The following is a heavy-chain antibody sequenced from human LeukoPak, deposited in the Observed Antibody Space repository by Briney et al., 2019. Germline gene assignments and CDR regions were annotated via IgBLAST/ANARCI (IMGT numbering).Heavy chain of an antibody. J-gene: IGHJ6*02. Sequence: PGGSLRLSCGASGFSFNSYAIHWVRQAPGKGLEWVAVIWSDGSRKYYADSVKGRFTISRDNAKNTLYLQMNSLGAEDTAVYYCARDRFCGSANCYELIYGMDVWGQGTTVTV. V-gene: IGHV3-33*01. CDR2: IWSDGSRK. CDR1: GFSFNSYA. CDR3: ARDRFCGSANCYELIYGMDV. D-gene: IGHD2-21*01.